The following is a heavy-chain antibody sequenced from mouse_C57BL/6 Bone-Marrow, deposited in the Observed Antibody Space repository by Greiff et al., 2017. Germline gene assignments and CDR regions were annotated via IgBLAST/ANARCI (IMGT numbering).Heavy chain of an antibody. D-gene: IGHD1-1*01. V-gene: IGHV1-7*01. Sequence: VQLQQSGAELAKPGASVKLSCKASGYTFTSYWMHWVKQRPGQGLEWIGYINPSSGYTKYNQKFKGKATLTADKSSSTAYMQLSSLTYEDSAVYYGARELVVYWGQGTLVTVSA. CDR3: ARELVVY. CDR1: GYTFTSYW. CDR2: INPSSGYT. J-gene: IGHJ3*01.